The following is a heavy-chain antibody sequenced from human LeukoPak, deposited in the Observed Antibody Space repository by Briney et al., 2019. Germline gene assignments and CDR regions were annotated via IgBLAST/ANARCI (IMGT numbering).Heavy chain of an antibody. V-gene: IGHV4-34*01. D-gene: IGHD2-15*01. Sequence: PSETLSLTCAVYGGSLSGYYWSWIRQPPGRGLAWIGEINYSGSTNYNPSLKSRVTISVDTSKNQFSLKLSSVTAADTAVYYCGRDGSRYCSGASCYTYWGQGTLVTVSS. CDR1: GGSLSGYY. CDR3: GRDGSRYCSGASCYTY. J-gene: IGHJ4*02. CDR2: INYSGST.